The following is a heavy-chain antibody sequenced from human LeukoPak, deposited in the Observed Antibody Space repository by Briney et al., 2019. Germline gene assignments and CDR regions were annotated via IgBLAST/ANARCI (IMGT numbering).Heavy chain of an antibody. Sequence: SETLSLTCTVSGGSISSGSYYWSWIRQPAGKGLEWIGRIYTSGSTNYNPSLKSRVTISVDTCKNQFSLKLSSVTAADTAVYYCARRRRGDYGQGYFDYWGQGTLVTVSS. J-gene: IGHJ4*02. CDR2: IYTSGST. D-gene: IGHD4-17*01. V-gene: IGHV4-61*02. CDR1: GGSISSGSYY. CDR3: ARRRRGDYGQGYFDY.